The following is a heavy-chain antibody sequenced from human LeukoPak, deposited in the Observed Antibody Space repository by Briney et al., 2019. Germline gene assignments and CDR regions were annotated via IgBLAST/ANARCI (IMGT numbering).Heavy chain of an antibody. CDR3: ASTGYSSSWYGVFDY. Sequence: ASVKVSCKVSGYTLTELSVHWVRQAPGKGLEWMGGFDPEDGETIYAQKFQGRVTITRDTSASTAYMELSSLRSEDTAVYYCASTGYSSSWYGVFDYWGQGTLVTVSS. V-gene: IGHV1-24*01. D-gene: IGHD6-13*01. CDR2: FDPEDGET. J-gene: IGHJ4*02. CDR1: GYTLTELS.